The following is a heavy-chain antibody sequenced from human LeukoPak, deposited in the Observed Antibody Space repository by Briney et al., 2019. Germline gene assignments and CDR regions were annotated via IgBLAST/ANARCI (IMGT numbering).Heavy chain of an antibody. CDR3: ARGREKASPLTDCDY. CDR1: GFTFSSYA. D-gene: IGHD1-26*01. CDR2: ISYDGSNK. J-gene: IGHJ4*02. Sequence: PGGSLRLSCAASGFTFSSYAMHWVRQAPGKGLEWVAVISYDGSNKYYADSVKGRFTISRDNSKNTLYLQMNSLRAEDTAVYYCARGREKASPLTDCDYWGQGTLVTVSS. V-gene: IGHV3-30-3*01.